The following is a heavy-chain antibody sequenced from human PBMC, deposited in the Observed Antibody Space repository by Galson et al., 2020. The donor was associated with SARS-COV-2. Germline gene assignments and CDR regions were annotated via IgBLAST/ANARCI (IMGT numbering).Heavy chain of an antibody. CDR2: ISGTSYNT. Sequence: SCAASGFTFRTYAMNWVRQAPGKGLEWVSGISGTSYNTYYADSVRGRFTISRDNSKNIVYLQMNNLSAEDTAVYYCAKDRVFTIFGVLDNWGQGTLVTVSS. CDR1: GFTFRTYA. CDR3: AKDRVFTIFGVLDN. V-gene: IGHV3-23*01. D-gene: IGHD3-3*01. J-gene: IGHJ4*02.